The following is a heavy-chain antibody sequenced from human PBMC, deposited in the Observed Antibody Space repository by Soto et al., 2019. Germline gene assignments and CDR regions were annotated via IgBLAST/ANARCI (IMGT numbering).Heavy chain of an antibody. CDR1: RYTFTNHW. CDR3: ARRKDDSKALYFYYGMDV. V-gene: IGHV5-51*01. CDR2: IYPDDSDT. J-gene: IGHJ6*02. D-gene: IGHD3-22*01. Sequence: PGESLKISRKCPRYTFTNHWIPWVRQMPGKGLVWMGIIYPDDSDTRYIPSFQGQVAFSADKSLSVAYLQWSSLKASDTAVYYCARRKDDSKALYFYYGMDVWGQGTMVTVSS.